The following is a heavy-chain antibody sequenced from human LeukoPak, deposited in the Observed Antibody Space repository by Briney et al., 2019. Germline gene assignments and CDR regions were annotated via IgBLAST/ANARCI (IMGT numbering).Heavy chain of an antibody. Sequence: PGGSLRLSCAASGFTVSSNYMIWVRQPPGKGLEYISVIYSDGTINYADSVKGRFTISRDNAKSSLYLQMNSLRAEDTAVYYCARDAYGSSVDYWGQGTLVTVSS. CDR1: GFTVSSNY. CDR3: ARDAYGSSVDY. J-gene: IGHJ4*02. V-gene: IGHV3-53*01. CDR2: IYSDGTI. D-gene: IGHD1-26*01.